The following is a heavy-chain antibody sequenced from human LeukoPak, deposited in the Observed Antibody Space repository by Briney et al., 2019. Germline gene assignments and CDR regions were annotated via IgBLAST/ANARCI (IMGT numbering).Heavy chain of an antibody. CDR3: ARGRLLWFGESLDY. CDR2: VSTSSSYI. V-gene: IGHV3-21*01. CDR1: GFILSRYS. D-gene: IGHD3-10*01. Sequence: GGSLRLSCEASGFILSRYSMNWVRQAPGKGLEWVSSVSTSSSYIYYADSVKGRFTISRDNAKNSLYLQMNSLRAEDTAVYYCARGRLLWFGESLDYWGQGTLVTVSS. J-gene: IGHJ4*02.